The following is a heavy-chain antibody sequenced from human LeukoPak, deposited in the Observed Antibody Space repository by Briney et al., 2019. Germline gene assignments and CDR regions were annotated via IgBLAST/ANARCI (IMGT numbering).Heavy chain of an antibody. D-gene: IGHD3-16*01. CDR2: INQDGSEK. V-gene: IGHV3-7*05. Sequence: PGRSLRLSCAASGFTFSHYAMHWVRQAPGKGLEWVANINQDGSEKYYVDSVKGRFTISRDNAKNSLYLQMNSLRAEDTAVYYCARDATPDGIIFDYWGQGTLVTVSS. CDR1: GFTFSHYA. CDR3: ARDATPDGIIFDY. J-gene: IGHJ4*02.